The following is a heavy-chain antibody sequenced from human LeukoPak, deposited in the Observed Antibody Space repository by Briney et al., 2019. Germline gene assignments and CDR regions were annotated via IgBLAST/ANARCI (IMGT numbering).Heavy chain of an antibody. D-gene: IGHD4-17*01. V-gene: IGHV3-23*01. J-gene: IGHJ6*02. CDR3: AKGDGDYNYYYYGMDV. CDR1: GFTFSSYA. Sequence: GGSLRLSCAASGFTFSSYAMSWVRQAPGKGLEWVSAITDSGGSTYYADSVKGRFTISRDNSKNTLFLQMNSLRAEATAVYYCAKGDGDYNYYYYGMDVWGQGTTVTVSS. CDR2: ITDSGGST.